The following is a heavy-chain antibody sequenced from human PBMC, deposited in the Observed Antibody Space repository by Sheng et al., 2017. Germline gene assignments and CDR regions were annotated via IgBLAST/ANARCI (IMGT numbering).Heavy chain of an antibody. CDR3: ARVGFPYNAGWYVAY. D-gene: IGHD1-20*01. CDR2: ISWNDGNK. Sequence: EVQLVESGGGLVSPGRSLRLSCVASGFTFDEYAMHWVRQAPGRGLEWVSSISWNDGNKVYADSVKGRFIISRDNAKNSLYLQMNSLRAEDTAVYYCARVGFPYNAGWYVAYWGQATLVTVSS. J-gene: IGHJ4*02. CDR1: GFTFDEYA. V-gene: IGHV3-9*01.